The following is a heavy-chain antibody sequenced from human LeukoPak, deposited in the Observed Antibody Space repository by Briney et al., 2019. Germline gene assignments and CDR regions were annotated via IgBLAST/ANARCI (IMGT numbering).Heavy chain of an antibody. CDR2: IYSSGST. CDR1: GDSISRGSYY. J-gene: IGHJ4*02. CDR3: ARRGLGATGSDY. V-gene: IGHV4-39*01. D-gene: IGHD1-26*01. Sequence: SETLSLTCTVSGDSISRGSYYWDWIRQPPGKGLDWIGSIYSSGSTYYSPSLKSRVTISVETSSNQFSLKLSSVTAADMAAYYCARRGLGATGSDYWGQGTLVTVSS.